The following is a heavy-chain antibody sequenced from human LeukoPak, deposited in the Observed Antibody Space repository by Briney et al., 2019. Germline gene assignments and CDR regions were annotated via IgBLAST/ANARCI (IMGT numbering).Heavy chain of an antibody. D-gene: IGHD2-15*01. J-gene: IGHJ4*02. CDR2: IFPGDSDT. V-gene: IGHV5-51*01. CDR1: EYSFATYW. CDR3: ASEYCSGGNCYLDY. Sequence: GESLKISCKGSEYSFATYWIGWVRQMPGQGLEWMGIIFPGDSDTRYSPSFQGQVTISADKSISPAYLQWGSLKASDTAIYYCASEYCSGGNCYLDYWGQGTLVTVSS.